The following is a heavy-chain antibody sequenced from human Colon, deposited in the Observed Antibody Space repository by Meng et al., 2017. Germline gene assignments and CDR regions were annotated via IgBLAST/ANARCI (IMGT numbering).Heavy chain of an antibody. J-gene: IGHJ4*02. CDR2: IHSSGNT. D-gene: IGHD2-2*01. CDR3: ARNPVIPDARTFDF. V-gene: IGHV4-30-4*01. Sequence: QVQLQESGPGLVQPSQTLSLTCTISGGSINSADYYWNWIRQSSGKGLEWLGYIHSSGNTYYTPSLKSRLTMSLDTSKNQFSLRLTSVTAADTAVYYCARNPVIPDARTFDFWGQGALVTVSS. CDR1: GGSINSADYY.